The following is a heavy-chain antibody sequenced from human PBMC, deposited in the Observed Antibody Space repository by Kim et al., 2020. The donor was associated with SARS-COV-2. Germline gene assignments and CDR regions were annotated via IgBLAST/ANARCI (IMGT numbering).Heavy chain of an antibody. J-gene: IGHJ4*02. CDR2: INSDGSST. V-gene: IGHV3-74*01. CDR3: ARQPYSEGRGY. Sequence: GGSLRLSCAASGFTFSSYWMRWVRQAPGKGLVWVSRINSDGSSTSYADSVKGRFTISRDNAKNTLYLQMNSLRAEDTAVYYCARQPYSEGRGYWGQGTLVTVSS. CDR1: GFTFSSYW. D-gene: IGHD3-3*01.